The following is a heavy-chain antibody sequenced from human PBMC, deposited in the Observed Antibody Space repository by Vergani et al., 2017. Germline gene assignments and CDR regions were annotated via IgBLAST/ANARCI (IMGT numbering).Heavy chain of an antibody. V-gene: IGHV4-39*01. Sequence: QLQLPESGPGLVKPSETLSLTCTVSCGSISSSSYYWGWIRQPPGKGLEWIGSIYYSGSTYYNPSLKSRVTISVDTSKNQFSLKLSSVTAADTAVYYCARQHIAAAGPTLFDYWGQGTLVTVSS. CDR1: CGSISSSSYY. CDR2: IYYSGST. CDR3: ARQHIAAAGPTLFDY. D-gene: IGHD6-13*01. J-gene: IGHJ4*02.